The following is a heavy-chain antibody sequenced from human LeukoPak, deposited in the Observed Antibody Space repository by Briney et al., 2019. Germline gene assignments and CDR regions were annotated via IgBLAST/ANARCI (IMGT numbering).Heavy chain of an antibody. CDR3: ARGHDFWSGYYYMDV. V-gene: IGHV4-39*07. D-gene: IGHD3-3*01. Sequence: SETLSLTCTVPGGSISSSSYYWGWIRQPPGKGLEWIGSIYYSGSTYYNPSLKSRVTISVDTSKNQFSLKLSSVTAADTAVYYCARGHDFWSGYYYMDVWGKGTTVTVSS. CDR1: GGSISSSSYY. J-gene: IGHJ6*03. CDR2: IYYSGST.